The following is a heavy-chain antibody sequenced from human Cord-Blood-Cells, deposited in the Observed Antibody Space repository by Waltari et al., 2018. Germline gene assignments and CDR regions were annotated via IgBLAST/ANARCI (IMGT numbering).Heavy chain of an antibody. Sequence: QVQLQESGPGLVKPSQPLSLTCTVSGGSISSGGYYWSWIRQHPGKGLEWIGYIYYSGSTYYNPSLKSRVTISVDTSKNQFSLKLSSVTAADTAVYYCASHDILTGSAFDIWGQGTMVTVSS. J-gene: IGHJ3*02. CDR1: GGSISSGGYY. CDR2: IYYSGST. CDR3: ASHDILTGSAFDI. D-gene: IGHD3-9*01. V-gene: IGHV4-31*03.